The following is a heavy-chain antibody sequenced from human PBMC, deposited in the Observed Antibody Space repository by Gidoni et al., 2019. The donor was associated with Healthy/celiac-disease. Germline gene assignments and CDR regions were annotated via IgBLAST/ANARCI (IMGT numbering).Heavy chain of an antibody. CDR3: AREARPPYHSSWYYYNVAGYFDY. CDR2: ISAYNGNT. Sequence: QVQLVQSGAEVKKPGASVKVSCKASGSTFTSTGLSWVRQAPGQGLEWMGWISAYNGNTNYEQKLQGRVTMTTDTSTSTAYMELRSLRSDDTAVYYCAREARPPYHSSWYYYNVAGYFDYWGQGTLVTVSS. V-gene: IGHV1-18*01. D-gene: IGHD6-13*01. CDR1: GSTFTSTG. J-gene: IGHJ4*02.